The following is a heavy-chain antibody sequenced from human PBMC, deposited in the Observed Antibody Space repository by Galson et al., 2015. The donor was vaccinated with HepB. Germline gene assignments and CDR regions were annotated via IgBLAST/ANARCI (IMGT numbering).Heavy chain of an antibody. CDR3: ARVGNVAAAGYFDY. Sequence: AVYGGSFSGYYWSWIRQPPGQGLEWIGEINHSGSTNYNPSLKSRVTISVDTSKNQFSLKLSSVTAADTAVYYCARVGNVAAAGYFDYWGQGTLVTVSS. CDR1: GGSFSGYY. J-gene: IGHJ4*02. D-gene: IGHD6-13*01. V-gene: IGHV4-34*01. CDR2: INHSGST.